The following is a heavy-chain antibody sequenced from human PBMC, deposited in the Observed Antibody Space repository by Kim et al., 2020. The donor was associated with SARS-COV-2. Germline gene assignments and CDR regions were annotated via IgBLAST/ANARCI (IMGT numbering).Heavy chain of an antibody. D-gene: IGHD3-10*01. V-gene: IGHV1-18*01. Sequence: ASVNVSCKASGYTFTSYGISWVRQAPGQGLEWMGWISAYNGNTNYAQKLQGRVTMTTDTSTSTAYMELRSLRSDDTAVYYCARDNVGELLWFGELFRFDYWGQGTLVTVSS. CDR1: GYTFTSYG. CDR2: ISAYNGNT. CDR3: ARDNVGELLWFGELFRFDY. J-gene: IGHJ4*02.